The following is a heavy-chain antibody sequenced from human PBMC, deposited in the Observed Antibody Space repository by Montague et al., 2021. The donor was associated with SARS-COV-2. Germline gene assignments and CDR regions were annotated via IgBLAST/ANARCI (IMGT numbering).Heavy chain of an antibody. D-gene: IGHD1-1*01. CDR3: EWAERRDPDPPHLYYYKGMDP. CDR2: VYYSGSS. J-gene: IGHJ6*02. V-gene: IGHV4-59*01. CDR1: GDSISTSY. Sequence: SETRSLTCTVSGDSISTSYWAWIRQPPGKGLEWIGYVYYSGSSSYNSSLKSRVTISVDTSKNQVSLNLRSVTAAATAAYFCEWAERRDPDPPHLYYYKGMDPWGQGTTVTVSS.